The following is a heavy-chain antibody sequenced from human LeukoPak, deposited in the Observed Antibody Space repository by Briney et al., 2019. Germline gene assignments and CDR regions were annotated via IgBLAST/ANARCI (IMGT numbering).Heavy chain of an antibody. J-gene: IGHJ6*03. CDR2: IYYSGST. Sequence: SETLSLTCTVSGGSISSSSYYWGWIRQPPGKGLEWIGSIYYSGSTYYNPSLKSRVTISVDTSKNQFSLKLSSVTAADTAVYYCARLSAMETDYYYYMDVWGKGTTVTVSS. CDR1: GGSISSSSYY. D-gene: IGHD5-18*01. CDR3: ARLSAMETDYYYYMDV. V-gene: IGHV4-39*07.